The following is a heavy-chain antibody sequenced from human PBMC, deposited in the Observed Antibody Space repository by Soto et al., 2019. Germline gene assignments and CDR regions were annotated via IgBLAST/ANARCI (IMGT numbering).Heavy chain of an antibody. J-gene: IGHJ4*02. CDR1: GFTFNSNA. D-gene: IGHD6-13*01. V-gene: IGHV3-33*01. CDR3: ARDHDSSSWYGYLDF. CDR2: ISFAGSNT. Sequence: QVQLVESGGRVVQPGRSLRLSCAASGFTFNSNAMHWVRQAPGKGLEWVAVISFAGSNTFYGDSVKGRFTISRDISENKMYLQMNSLRAEDTAVYYCARDHDSSSWYGYLDFWGQGTLVTVSS.